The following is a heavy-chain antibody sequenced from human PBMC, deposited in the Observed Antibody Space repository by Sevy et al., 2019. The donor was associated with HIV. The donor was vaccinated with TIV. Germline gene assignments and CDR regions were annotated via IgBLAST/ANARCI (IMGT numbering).Heavy chain of an antibody. CDR1: GDSVSSNNAA. CDR3: ARDGLTYGGMDV. Sequence: SQTLSLTCAISGDSVSSNNAAWNWIRQSPSRGLEWLGRTFYRSNWYNDYAVSMKGRITINPDTSKNQLSLQLTSVTPKETAVYYCARDGLTYGGMDVWGQGTTVTVSS. CDR2: TFYRSNWYN. V-gene: IGHV6-1*01. D-gene: IGHD1-20*01. J-gene: IGHJ6*02.